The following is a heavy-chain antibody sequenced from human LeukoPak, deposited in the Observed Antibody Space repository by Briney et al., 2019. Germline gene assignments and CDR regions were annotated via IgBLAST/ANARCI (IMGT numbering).Heavy chain of an antibody. CDR3: ARDKDAFGI. V-gene: IGHV4-61*01. CDR2: IYYSGST. Sequence: SETLSLTCTVSGGSVSSGSYYWSWIRQPPGKGLEWIGYIYYSGSTNYNPSLKSRVTISVDTSKNQFSLKLSSVTAADTAVYYCARDKDAFGIWGQGTMVTVS. J-gene: IGHJ3*02. CDR1: GGSVSSGSYY.